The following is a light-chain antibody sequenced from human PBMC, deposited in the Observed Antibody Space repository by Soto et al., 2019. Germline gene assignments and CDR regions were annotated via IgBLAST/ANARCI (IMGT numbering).Light chain of an antibody. CDR1: QGISSY. Sequence: DIQMTQSPSSLSASVGDRVTITCRASQGISSYLSWYQQKPGRAPKLLIYAASSLQSGVPSRFSGSESGTDFTLTISSLQPEDFATYYCQQSYNTPWTFGQGTKVEIK. J-gene: IGKJ1*01. V-gene: IGKV1-39*01. CDR3: QQSYNTPWT. CDR2: AAS.